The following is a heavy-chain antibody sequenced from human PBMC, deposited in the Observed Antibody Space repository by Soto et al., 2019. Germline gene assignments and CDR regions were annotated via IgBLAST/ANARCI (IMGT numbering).Heavy chain of an antibody. CDR1: GGTFSSYA. J-gene: IGHJ4*02. Sequence: ASVNVSCKASGGTFSSYAISWVRQAPGQGLEWMGGIIPIFGTANYAQKFQGRVTITADKSTSTAYMELSSLRSEDTAVYYCARDFGRPGGSWYPYFDYWGQGTLVTVSS. V-gene: IGHV1-69*06. D-gene: IGHD6-13*01. CDR3: ARDFGRPGGSWYPYFDY. CDR2: IIPIFGTA.